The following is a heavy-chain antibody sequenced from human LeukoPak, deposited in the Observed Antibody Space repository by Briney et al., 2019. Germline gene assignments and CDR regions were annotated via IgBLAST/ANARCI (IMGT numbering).Heavy chain of an antibody. CDR3: ATFWSGYHRRFDY. Sequence: ASVKVSCKISGRTLTELSMHWVRQTRGKGLEWMGGFDPEDGETIYAQKFQGRVTMTEDTSTDTAYMELSSLRSEDTAVYYCATFWSGYHRRFDYWGQGTLVTVSS. CDR2: FDPEDGET. D-gene: IGHD3-3*01. V-gene: IGHV1-24*01. CDR1: GRTLTELS. J-gene: IGHJ4*02.